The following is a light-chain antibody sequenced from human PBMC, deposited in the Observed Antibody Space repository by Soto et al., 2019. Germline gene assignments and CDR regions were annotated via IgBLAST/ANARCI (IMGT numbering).Light chain of an antibody. CDR1: QSVSSSY. V-gene: IGKV3-20*01. J-gene: IGKJ1*01. CDR3: QHYARSPRT. Sequence: EIVLTQSPGTLSLSPGERATLSCRASQSVSSSYIAWFQQKPGQAPRLLIYGASSRATDIPDRFSGSGSATDFTLTISRLEPEDFAVYYCQHYARSPRTFGQGTKVEIK. CDR2: GAS.